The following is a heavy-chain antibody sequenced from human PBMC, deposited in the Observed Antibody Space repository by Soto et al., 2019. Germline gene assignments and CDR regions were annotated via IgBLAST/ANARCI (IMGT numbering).Heavy chain of an antibody. CDR1: GGSISSGGYY. V-gene: IGHV4-31*03. Sequence: QVQLQESGPGLVKPSQTLSLTCTVSGGSISSGGYYWTWIRQHPGKGLEWIGYIYYSGTTYYNPFPKSRLNISVAPSKNQFSLKLSSVTAADTAVYYCAREPSIWGQGTLVTVSS. CDR2: IYYSGTT. CDR3: AREPSI. J-gene: IGHJ4*02.